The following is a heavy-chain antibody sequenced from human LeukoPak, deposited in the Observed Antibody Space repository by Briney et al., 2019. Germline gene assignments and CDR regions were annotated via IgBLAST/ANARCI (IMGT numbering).Heavy chain of an antibody. CDR2: INTDGSST. V-gene: IGHV3-74*01. CDR3: ARDRYCSSTSCLPALDY. D-gene: IGHD2-2*01. J-gene: IGHJ4*02. Sequence: PGGSLRLSCAASGFTFSSYWMHWVRQAPVKGLVWVSRINTDGSSTSYADSVKGRFTISRDNAKNTLYLQMNSLRAEDTAVYYCARDRYCSSTSCLPALDYWGQGTLVTVSS. CDR1: GFTFSSYW.